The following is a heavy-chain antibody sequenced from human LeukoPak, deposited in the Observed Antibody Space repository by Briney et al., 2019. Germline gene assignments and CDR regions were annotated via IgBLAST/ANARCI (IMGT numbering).Heavy chain of an antibody. V-gene: IGHV4-39*01. Sequence: PSEALSLTCTVSGGSISSSSYYWGWIRQPPGKGLEWIGSIYYSGSTYYNPSLKSRVTISVDTSKNRFSLKLSSVTAADTAVYYCARQRDVTVEPLDYWGQGTLVTVSS. CDR1: GGSISSSSYY. D-gene: IGHD4-11*01. J-gene: IGHJ4*02. CDR3: ARQRDVTVEPLDY. CDR2: IYYSGST.